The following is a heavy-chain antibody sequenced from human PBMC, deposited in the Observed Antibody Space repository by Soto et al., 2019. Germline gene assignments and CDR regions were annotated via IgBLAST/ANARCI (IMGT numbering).Heavy chain of an antibody. J-gene: IGHJ6*03. CDR1: GFTFSSYS. D-gene: IGHD2-15*01. Sequence: GGSLRLSCAASGFTFSSYSMNWVRQAPGKGLEWVSSISSSSSYIYYADSVKGRFTISRDNAKNSLYLQMNSLRAEDTAVYYCARDQRVVVVAATLPHYYMDVWGKGTTVTVSS. V-gene: IGHV3-21*01. CDR2: ISSSSSYI. CDR3: ARDQRVVVVAATLPHYYMDV.